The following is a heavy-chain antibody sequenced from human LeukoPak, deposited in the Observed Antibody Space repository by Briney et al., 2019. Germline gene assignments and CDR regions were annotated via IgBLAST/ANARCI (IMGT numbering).Heavy chain of an antibody. CDR1: GFTFGDYY. D-gene: IGHD3-10*01. V-gene: IGHV3-11*04. CDR3: ARAMAYTEPFDY. Sequence: PGGSLRLSCAASGFTFGDYYMSWIRQAPGKGLEWVSYIGSSGSTIYYADSVKGRFTISRDNAKNSLYLQMNSLRAEDTAVYYCARAMAYTEPFDYWGQGTLVTVSS. J-gene: IGHJ4*02. CDR2: IGSSGSTI.